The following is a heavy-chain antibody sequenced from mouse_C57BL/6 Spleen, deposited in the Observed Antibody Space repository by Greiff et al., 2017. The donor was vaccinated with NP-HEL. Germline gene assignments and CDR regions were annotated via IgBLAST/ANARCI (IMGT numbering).Heavy chain of an antibody. D-gene: IGHD1-1*01. CDR3: AREGSYCYFDV. Sequence: QVQLQQPGAELVRPGSSVKLSCKASGYTFTSYWMDWVKQRPGQGLEWIGNIYPSDSETHYNQKFKDKATLTVDKSSSTAYMQLSRLTSEDSAVYYCAREGSYCYFDVWGTGTTVTVSS. CDR2: IYPSDSET. CDR1: GYTFTSYW. V-gene: IGHV1-61*01. J-gene: IGHJ1*03.